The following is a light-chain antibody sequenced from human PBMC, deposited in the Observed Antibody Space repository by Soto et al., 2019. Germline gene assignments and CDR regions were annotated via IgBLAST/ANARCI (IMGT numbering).Light chain of an antibody. V-gene: IGKV1-17*01. Sequence: DIQMTQSPSSLSASVGDRVTITYRASQGTRNDSGWYQQKPGQAPKRLIYAASSLLSGVPSRFSGSGSGTEFTLTNSSLQPDDFATYYCLQHNNYPPTFGQGTKLEIK. CDR1: QGTRND. CDR2: AAS. CDR3: LQHNNYPPT. J-gene: IGKJ2*01.